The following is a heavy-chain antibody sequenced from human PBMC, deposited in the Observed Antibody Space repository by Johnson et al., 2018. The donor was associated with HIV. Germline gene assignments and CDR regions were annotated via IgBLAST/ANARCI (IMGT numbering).Heavy chain of an antibody. J-gene: IGHJ3*02. D-gene: IGHD6-13*01. Sequence: VQLVESGGGVVRPGGSLRLSCAASGFTFDDYGMSWVRQAPGKGLEWVSGINWNGGSTGYADSVKGRFTISRDNAKNSLYLQMNRLRAEDTALYYCAKVEAAAGTPRYNVFHIWGQGTMVTVSS. CDR2: INWNGGST. CDR3: AKVEAAAGTPRYNVFHI. V-gene: IGHV3-20*04. CDR1: GFTFDDYG.